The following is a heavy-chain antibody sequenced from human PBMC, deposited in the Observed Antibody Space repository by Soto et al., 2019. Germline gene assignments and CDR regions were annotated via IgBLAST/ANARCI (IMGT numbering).Heavy chain of an antibody. Sequence: LSLTCTVSGGSISSSSYYWGWIRQPPGKGLEWIGSIYYSGSTYYNPSLKSRVTISVDTSKNQFSLKLSSVTAADTAVYYCAGASGGFGELPGDYYYYGMDVWGQGTTVTVSS. V-gene: IGHV4-39*01. D-gene: IGHD3-10*01. J-gene: IGHJ6*02. CDR3: AGASGGFGELPGDYYYYGMDV. CDR2: IYYSGST. CDR1: GGSISSSSYY.